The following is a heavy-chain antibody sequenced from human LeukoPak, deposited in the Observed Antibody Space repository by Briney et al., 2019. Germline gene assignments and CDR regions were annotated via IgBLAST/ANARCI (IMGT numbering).Heavy chain of an antibody. J-gene: IGHJ5*02. CDR3: ARGRPPRYYYGSGSPRPWFDP. D-gene: IGHD3-10*01. V-gene: IGHV4-39*01. CDR1: GGSISSSSYY. CDR2: IYYSGST. Sequence: SETLSLTCTVSGGSISSSSYYWGWIRQPPGKGLEWIGSIYYSGSTYYNPSLKSRVTISVDTSKNQFSLKLSSVTAADTAVYYCARGRPPRYYYGSGSPRPWFDPWGQGTLVTVSS.